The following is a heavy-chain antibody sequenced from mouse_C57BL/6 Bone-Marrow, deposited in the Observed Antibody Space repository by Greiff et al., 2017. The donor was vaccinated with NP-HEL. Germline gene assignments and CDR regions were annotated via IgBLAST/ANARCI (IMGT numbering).Heavy chain of an antibody. CDR1: GYTFTSYW. CDR2: IDPNSGGT. D-gene: IGHD1-1*01. CDR3: SGEGDYGSSMDY. V-gene: IGHV1-72*01. J-gene: IGHJ2*01. Sequence: QVQLQQPGAELVKPGASVKLSCKASGYTFTSYWMHWVKQRPGRGLEWIGRIDPNSGGTKYNEKFKSKATLTVDKPYTTAYMQLSSLTSAESAVYYCSGEGDYGSSMDYWGQGTTRTVSS.